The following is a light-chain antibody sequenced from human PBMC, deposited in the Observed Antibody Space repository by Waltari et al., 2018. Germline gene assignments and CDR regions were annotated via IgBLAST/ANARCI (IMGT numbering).Light chain of an antibody. CDR3: QQYDGEVVT. V-gene: IGKV3-20*01. CDR1: QRVTSIS. Sequence: EIVLTQSPGTLSLPPGERAPLSCRASQRVTSISLIWYQQKVGQAPRLLIYGTSSRATCIPDRFSGSGSGTDFTLTISRLEPEDFAVYYCQQYDGEVVTFGGGTKVEI. J-gene: IGKJ4*01. CDR2: GTS.